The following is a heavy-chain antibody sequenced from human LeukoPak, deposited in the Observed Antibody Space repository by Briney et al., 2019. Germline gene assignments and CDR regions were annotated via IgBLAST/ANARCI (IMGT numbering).Heavy chain of an antibody. CDR1: GGSFSSYA. CDR3: ARGTVLRYFDWGGWNHDAFDI. V-gene: IGHV7-4-1*02. CDR2: INTNTGNP. D-gene: IGHD3-9*01. Sequence: VASVKVSCKTSGGSFSSYAINWVRQAPGQGLEWMGWINTNTGNPTYAQGFTGRFVFSLDTSVSTAYLQISSLKAEDTAVYYCARGTVLRYFDWGGWNHDAFDIWGQGTMVTVSS. J-gene: IGHJ3*02.